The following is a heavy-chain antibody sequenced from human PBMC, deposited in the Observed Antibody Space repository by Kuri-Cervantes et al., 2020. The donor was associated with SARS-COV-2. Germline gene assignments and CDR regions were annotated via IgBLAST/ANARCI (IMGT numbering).Heavy chain of an antibody. V-gene: IGHV3-48*01. CDR3: AREADFWSGYYYYYMDV. CDR2: ISSSSSTI. CDR1: GFTFSKYA. J-gene: IGHJ6*03. Sequence: GESLKISCAASGFTFSKYAMNWVRQAPGKGLEWVSYISSSSSTIYYADSVKGRFTISRDNAKNSLYLQMNSLRAEDTAVYYCAREADFWSGYYYYYMDVWGKGTTVTVS. D-gene: IGHD3-3*01.